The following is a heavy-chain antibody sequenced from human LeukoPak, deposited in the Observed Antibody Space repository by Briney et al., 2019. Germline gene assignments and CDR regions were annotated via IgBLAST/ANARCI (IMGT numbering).Heavy chain of an antibody. D-gene: IGHD6-19*01. J-gene: IGHJ4*02. CDR2: INPSGGST. CDR1: GYIFTSYN. Sequence: ASVKVSYKASGYIFTSYNIYWVRQAPGQGLEWMGIINPSGGSTNYAQKFQGRVTMTRDTSTSTVYMELSSLRSDDTAVYYCARFAVHRRITVAGQFGLDYWGQGTLVSVSS. CDR3: ARFAVHRRITVAGQFGLDY. V-gene: IGHV1-46*01.